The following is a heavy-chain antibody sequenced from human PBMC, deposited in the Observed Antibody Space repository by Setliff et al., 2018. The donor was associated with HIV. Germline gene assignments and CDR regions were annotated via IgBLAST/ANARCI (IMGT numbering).Heavy chain of an antibody. CDR3: ARGTLGRHFFDY. Sequence: SVKVSCKASGYSFTDYYVEWVRHAPGQGLEWMGWISPKTGATKYAEKFQGRVTMTSDTSTSTADMELFRLTSDDTAMYYCARGTLGRHFFDYWGLGTLVTVSS. V-gene: IGHV1-2*02. D-gene: IGHD7-27*01. J-gene: IGHJ4*02. CDR2: ISPKTGAT. CDR1: GYSFTDYY.